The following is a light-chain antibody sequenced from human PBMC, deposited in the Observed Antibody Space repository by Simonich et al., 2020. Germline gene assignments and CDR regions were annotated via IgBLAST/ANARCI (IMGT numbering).Light chain of an antibody. J-gene: IGKJ1*01. V-gene: IGKV4-1*01. CDR3: QQYYSTPPT. CDR2: WAS. CDR1: QSVLYSSNNKNY. Sequence: DIVMTQSPDSLAVYLGERAPIHCQSSQSVLYSSNNKNYLAWYQQKPGQPPKLLIYWASTRESGVPDRFSGSGSGTDFTLTISSLQAEDVAVYYCQQYYSTPPTFGQGTKVEIK.